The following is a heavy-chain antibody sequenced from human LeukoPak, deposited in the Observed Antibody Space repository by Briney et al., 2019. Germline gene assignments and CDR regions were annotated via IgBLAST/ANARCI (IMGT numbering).Heavy chain of an antibody. CDR3: ARERFYYDGRVAAWYYYGMDV. CDR2: IYSSSDYI. J-gene: IGHJ6*02. D-gene: IGHD3-22*01. Sequence: GGSLRLSCAGSGFIFSDFYMSWIRQAPGKGLEWVSLIYSSSDYIYYADSVKGRFTISRDNAKNSLYLQMNSLRAEDTAVYYCARERFYYDGRVAAWYYYGMDVWGQGTTVTVSS. V-gene: IGHV3-11*01. CDR1: GFIFSDFY.